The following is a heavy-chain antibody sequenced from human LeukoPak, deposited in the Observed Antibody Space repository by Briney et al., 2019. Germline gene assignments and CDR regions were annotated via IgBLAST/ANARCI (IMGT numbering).Heavy chain of an antibody. J-gene: IGHJ4*02. CDR2: INHSGST. CDR1: GGSFSGYY. V-gene: IGHV4-34*01. D-gene: IGHD2-2*02. Sequence: SETLSLTCAVYGGSFSGYYWSWIRQPPGKGLEWIGEINHSGSTNYNPSLKSRVTISVDTSKNQFSLNLSSVTAADTAVYYCARYHCSTTTCYNFDYWGQGILVTVSS. CDR3: ARYHCSTTTCYNFDY.